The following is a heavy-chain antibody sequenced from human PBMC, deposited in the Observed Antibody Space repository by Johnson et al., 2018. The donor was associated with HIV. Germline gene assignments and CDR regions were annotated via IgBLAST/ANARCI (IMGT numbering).Heavy chain of an antibody. V-gene: IGHV3-30*18. D-gene: IGHD6-19*01. CDR2: ISHDGYNE. CDR3: AKDERAGQWLVLAFDI. CDR1: GFSFGTYA. Sequence: QVQLVESGGGVVQPGRSLRLSCAASGFSFGTYAMHWVRQAPGKGLEWVAVISHDGYNEDYGDSVKGRFTISRDNSKNTLYLQMHSLRAEDTAVYYCAKDERAGQWLVLAFDIWGQGTMVTVSS. J-gene: IGHJ3*02.